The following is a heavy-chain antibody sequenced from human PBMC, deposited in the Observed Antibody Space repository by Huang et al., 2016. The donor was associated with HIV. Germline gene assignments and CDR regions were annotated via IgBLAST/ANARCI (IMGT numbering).Heavy chain of an antibody. CDR3: ATKTAGMDI. CDR1: TFTFGAYW. V-gene: IGHV3-7*01. CDR2: NKQDESEK. D-gene: IGHD1-7*01. J-gene: IGHJ6*02. Sequence: VESGGRSVQPGGSIKLSCVDSTFTFGAYWMSWVGQPQGKGVEGVAKNKQDESEKYYVDSVKGRFNISRDNARKVLFLEMDDLRVEDTAIYFCATKTAGMDIWGQGTTVTVSS.